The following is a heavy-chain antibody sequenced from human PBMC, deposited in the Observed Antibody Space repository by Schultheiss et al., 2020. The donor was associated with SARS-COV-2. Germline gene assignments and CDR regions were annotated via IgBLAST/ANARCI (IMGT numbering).Heavy chain of an antibody. CDR3: AHRLSGSLAFDI. CDR2: IDWDDEK. D-gene: IGHD3-3*02. CDR1: GFSLSTSGMC. J-gene: IGHJ3*02. Sequence: SGPTLVKPTQTLTLTCTFSGFSLSTSGMCVSWIRQPPGKALEWLALIDWDDEKDYSRSLKTRLTISQDTPKNQVVLTMTNMDPVDTATYYCAHRLSGSLAFDIWGQGTMVTVSS. V-gene: IGHV2-70*12.